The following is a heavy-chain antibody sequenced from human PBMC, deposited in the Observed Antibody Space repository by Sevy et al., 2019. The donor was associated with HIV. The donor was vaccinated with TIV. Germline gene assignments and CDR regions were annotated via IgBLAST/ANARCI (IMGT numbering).Heavy chain of an antibody. V-gene: IGHV3-15*01. Sequence: GGSLRLSCAASGLSFSNAWMAWVRQAPGKGLEWVGRIRSETGGGTTDFAAFAKGKFIISRDDPKNTLYLQMNSLKTEDTVVYYCAIDHRRDGMIVVPFEKWGLGTLVTVSS. CDR2: IRSETGGGTT. D-gene: IGHD3-22*01. CDR3: AIDHRRDGMIVVPFEK. CDR1: GLSFSNAW. J-gene: IGHJ4*02.